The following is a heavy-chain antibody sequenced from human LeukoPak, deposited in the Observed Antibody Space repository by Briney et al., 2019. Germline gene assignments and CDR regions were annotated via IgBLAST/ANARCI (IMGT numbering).Heavy chain of an antibody. Sequence: GGSLRLSCAASGFSFNDYWMHWVRQVPGKGLMWVSRINTDGSSATYADSVKGRFTISRDNAKNTLYLEMKTLRVEDTAVYYCARVGKGTVSKSYYYYYYMDVWGKGTTVTVSS. J-gene: IGHJ6*03. V-gene: IGHV3-74*01. D-gene: IGHD1-26*01. CDR2: INTDGSSA. CDR3: ARVGKGTVSKSYYYYYYMDV. CDR1: GFSFNDYW.